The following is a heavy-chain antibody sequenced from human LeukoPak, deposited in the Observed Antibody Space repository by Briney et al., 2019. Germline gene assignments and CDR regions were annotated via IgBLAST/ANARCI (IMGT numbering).Heavy chain of an antibody. J-gene: IGHJ4*02. Sequence: SETLSLTCTVSGGSISTYYWSWIRQPPGKGLEWIGYIYYSGSTDYNPSLKSRATISIDTSKNQFSLRLTSVTAADTAIYYCASLGYCSGGSCYSGPFDSWGQGTLVTVSS. CDR2: IYYSGST. D-gene: IGHD2-15*01. CDR1: GGSISTYY. CDR3: ASLGYCSGGSCYSGPFDS. V-gene: IGHV4-59*08.